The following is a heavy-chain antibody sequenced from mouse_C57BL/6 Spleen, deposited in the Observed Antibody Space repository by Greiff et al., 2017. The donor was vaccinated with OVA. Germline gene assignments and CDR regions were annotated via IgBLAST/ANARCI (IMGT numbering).Heavy chain of an antibody. D-gene: IGHD2-1*01. CDR1: GYTFTSYW. CDR3: ARRGIYYGNYYYDMDY. V-gene: IGHV1-50*01. Sequence: QVQLQQPGPELVKPAPSVTLSCKASGYTFTSYWMQWVKQGPGQGLEWIGEIDPSDSYTNYNQKIKGKATLTVDTSSSTAYMQLSSLTSEDSAVYYCARRGIYYGNYYYDMDYWGQGTSVTVSS. J-gene: IGHJ4*01. CDR2: IDPSDSYT.